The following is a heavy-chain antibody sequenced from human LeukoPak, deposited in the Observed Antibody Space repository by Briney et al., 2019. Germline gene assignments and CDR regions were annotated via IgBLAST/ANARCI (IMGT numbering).Heavy chain of an antibody. CDR3: ARGDAFSGDH. Sequence: GGSMRLSCAVSGFTVSDFWMSWVRQAQGRGREWVANIHPEGKEKYHMESVKGRLTISRDNGTNSLFLQINGLRDEDTAVYYCARGDAFSGDHWGQGTLVTVSS. V-gene: IGHV3-7*04. CDR1: GFTVSDFW. J-gene: IGHJ4*02. CDR2: IHPEGKEK.